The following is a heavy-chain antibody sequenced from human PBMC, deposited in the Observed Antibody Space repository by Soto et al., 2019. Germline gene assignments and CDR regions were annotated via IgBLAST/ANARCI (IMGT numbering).Heavy chain of an antibody. CDR2: IRSKANSYAT. Sequence: EVQLVESGGGLVQPGGSLKLSCAASGFTFSGSAMHWVRQASGKGLEWVGRIRSKANSYATAYAASVKGRFTISRDDSKNTAYLQMNSLKTEDTAVYYCTRRDDYGDPYYYYYMDVWGKGTTVTVSS. J-gene: IGHJ6*03. D-gene: IGHD4-17*01. CDR3: TRRDDYGDPYYYYYMDV. V-gene: IGHV3-73*01. CDR1: GFTFSGSA.